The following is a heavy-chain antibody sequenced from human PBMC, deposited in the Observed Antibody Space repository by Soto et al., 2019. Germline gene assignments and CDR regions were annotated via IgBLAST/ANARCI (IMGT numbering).Heavy chain of an antibody. V-gene: IGHV4-38-2*02. Sequence: SATLSFACAVSGYSISSGYYWGCIRHPPGKWLYWIGSIYHSGSTYYNPSLKSRVTISVDTSKNQFSLKLSSVTAADTAVYYCARDRQIPLWXPGLFDTWGQGTLVTVSS. D-gene: IGHD5-18*01. J-gene: IGHJ5*02. CDR3: ARDRQIPLWXPGLFDT. CDR1: GYSISSGYY. CDR2: IYHSGST.